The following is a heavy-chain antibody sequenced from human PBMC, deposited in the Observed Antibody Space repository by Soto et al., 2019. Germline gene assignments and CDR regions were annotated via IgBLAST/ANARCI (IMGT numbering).Heavy chain of an antibody. V-gene: IGHV3-23*01. J-gene: IGHJ6*02. CDR1: GFTFSSYA. D-gene: IGHD1-1*01. Sequence: GGSLRLSCAASGFTFSSYAMSWVRQAPGSGLECVSLISGGGETTYYAGSVKGRFTISRDNSKSTLFLQMDILRLEDTGVYYCARVNPGNNLYYFNGLDVWGQGTSVTVSS. CDR2: ISGGGETT. CDR3: ARVNPGNNLYYFNGLDV.